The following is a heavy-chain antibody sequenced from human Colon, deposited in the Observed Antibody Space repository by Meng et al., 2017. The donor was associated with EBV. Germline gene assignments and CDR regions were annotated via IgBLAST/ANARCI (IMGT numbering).Heavy chain of an antibody. CDR2: IYYSGST. D-gene: IGHD5-12*01. CDR3: ARDRGGLGAFDY. J-gene: IGHJ4*02. Sequence: QVQPQDSGPGLVKPSQTLSLTCTVPGGSISSGDYYWSWIRQPPGKGLEWIGYIYYSGSTYYNPSLKSRVTISVDTSKNQFSLKLSSVTAADTAVYYCARDRGGLGAFDYWGQGTLVTVSS. CDR1: GGSISSGDYY. V-gene: IGHV4-30-4*01.